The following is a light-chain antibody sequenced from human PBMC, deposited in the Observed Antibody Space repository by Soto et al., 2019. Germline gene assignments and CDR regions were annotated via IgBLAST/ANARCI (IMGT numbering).Light chain of an antibody. J-gene: IGLJ1*01. CDR1: SSNIGAGYD. CDR3: QSYDSSLSALYV. Sequence: QSVLTQPPSVSGAPGQRVTISCTGSSSNIGAGYDVHWYQQLPGTAPKLLIYGNSNRPSGVPDRFSGSKSGSSASRAITGLRAEDEADYCCQSYDSSLSALYVFGTGTKLTVL. CDR2: GNS. V-gene: IGLV1-40*01.